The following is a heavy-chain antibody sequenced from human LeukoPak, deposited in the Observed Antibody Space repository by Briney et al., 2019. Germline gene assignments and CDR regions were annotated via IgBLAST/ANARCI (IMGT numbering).Heavy chain of an antibody. Sequence: GGSLRLSCAASGFTFSSNWMHWVRQAPGKGLVWVSRINTDGSITNYADSVKGRFTISRDNAKNTLYLQMSSLRAEDTVVYYCARADGIWGQGTLVTVSS. CDR1: GFTFSSNW. J-gene: IGHJ4*02. CDR3: ARADGI. D-gene: IGHD5-24*01. CDR2: INTDGSIT. V-gene: IGHV3-74*01.